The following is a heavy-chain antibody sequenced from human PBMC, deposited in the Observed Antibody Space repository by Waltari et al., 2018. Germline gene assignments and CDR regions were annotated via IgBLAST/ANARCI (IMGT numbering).Heavy chain of an antibody. CDR2: IYYSGST. J-gene: IGHJ4*02. V-gene: IGHV4-59*11. Sequence: QVQLQESGPGLVKPSETLSLTCTVSGGSISSHYWSWIRQPPGKGLEWIGYIYYSGSTNYNPSLKSRVTISVDTSKNQFSLKLSSVTAADTAVYYCAREGANWNDLVDYWGQGTLVTVSS. CDR3: AREGANWNDLVDY. D-gene: IGHD1-1*01. CDR1: GGSISSHY.